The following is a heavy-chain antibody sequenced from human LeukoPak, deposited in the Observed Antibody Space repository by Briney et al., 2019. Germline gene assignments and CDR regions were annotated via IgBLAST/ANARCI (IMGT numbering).Heavy chain of an antibody. Sequence: SETLSLTCTVSGGSISSYYWSWIRQPPGKGLEWIGYIYYSGSTYHNPSLKSRVTISVDTSKNQFSLKLSSVTAADTAVYYCARDSSRFDYWGQGTLVTVSS. CDR3: ARDSSRFDY. J-gene: IGHJ4*02. CDR1: GGSISSYY. CDR2: IYYSGST. V-gene: IGHV4-59*04. D-gene: IGHD3-22*01.